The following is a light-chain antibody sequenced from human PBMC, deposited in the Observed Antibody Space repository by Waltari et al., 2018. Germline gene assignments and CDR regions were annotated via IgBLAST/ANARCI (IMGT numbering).Light chain of an antibody. V-gene: IGLV2-8*01. J-gene: IGLJ3*02. CDR2: EVT. Sequence: QSALTQPPSASGSPGQSVTIPCTGTSSDIGVYNYVPWYQQHPGKVPTLMIYEVTKRPSGVPDRFSGSKSGNTASLTVSGLQAEDEADYYCCSYVGSNNDVFGGGTKLTVL. CDR1: SSDIGVYNY. CDR3: CSYVGSNNDV.